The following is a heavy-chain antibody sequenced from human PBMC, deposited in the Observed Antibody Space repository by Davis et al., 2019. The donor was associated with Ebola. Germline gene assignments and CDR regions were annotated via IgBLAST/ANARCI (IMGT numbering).Heavy chain of an antibody. V-gene: IGHV3-23*01. J-gene: IGHJ4*02. Sequence: GESLKISCAASGFTFSSYAMSWVRQAPGKGLEWVSAISGSGGSTYYADSVKGRFTISRDNSKNTLYLQMNSLRAEDTAVYYCAKEGALWFGELLYTPAYYFDYWGQGTLVTVSS. D-gene: IGHD3-10*01. CDR2: ISGSGGST. CDR1: GFTFSSYA. CDR3: AKEGALWFGELLYTPAYYFDY.